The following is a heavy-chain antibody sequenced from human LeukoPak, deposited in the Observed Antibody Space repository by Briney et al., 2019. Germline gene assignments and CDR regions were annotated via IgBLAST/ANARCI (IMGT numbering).Heavy chain of an antibody. Sequence: ASVKVSCKASGYTFTSYGISWVRQAPGQGLEWMGWISAYNGNTNYAQKLQGRVTMTTDTSTSTAYMELSSLRSEDTAVYYCARVPLWSGYYTPPDYYYMDVWGKGTTVTVSS. CDR2: ISAYNGNT. CDR3: ARVPLWSGYYTPPDYYYMDV. D-gene: IGHD3-3*01. J-gene: IGHJ6*03. CDR1: GYTFTSYG. V-gene: IGHV1-18*01.